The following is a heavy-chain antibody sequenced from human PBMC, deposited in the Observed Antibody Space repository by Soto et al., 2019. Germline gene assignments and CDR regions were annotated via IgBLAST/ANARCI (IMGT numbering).Heavy chain of an antibody. CDR3: AKLQGSGSYYDDDY. D-gene: IGHD3-10*02. V-gene: IGHV1-69*01. J-gene: IGHJ4*02. CDR2: IVPVFGTA. Sequence: QVQLLQSGAEVKTSGSSVNVSCKALGGPSNNYGDSWVRQAPGQGLEWMGGIVPVFGTANYSPKFHGRLRITADDSTRTVNMELRSLTSDDTAVYYCAKLQGSGSYYDDDYWGQGTLVTVSS. CDR1: GGPSNNYG.